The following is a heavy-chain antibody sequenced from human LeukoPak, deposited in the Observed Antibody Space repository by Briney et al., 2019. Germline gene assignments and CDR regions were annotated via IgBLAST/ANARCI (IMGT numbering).Heavy chain of an antibody. Sequence: GGSLRLSCAASGFTFSSYAMLWVRQAPGKGPEWVAVISRDENNKYYADSVKGRFTISRDNSRNTLYLQMDSLRAEDTAVYYCAKVRTWLHLGDPWGQGTLVTVSS. J-gene: IGHJ5*02. CDR3: AKVRTWLHLGDP. D-gene: IGHD5-24*01. V-gene: IGHV3-30*18. CDR1: GFTFSSYA. CDR2: ISRDENNK.